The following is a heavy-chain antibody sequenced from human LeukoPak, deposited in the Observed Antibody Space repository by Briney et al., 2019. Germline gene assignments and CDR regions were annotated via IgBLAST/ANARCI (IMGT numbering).Heavy chain of an antibody. J-gene: IGHJ3*02. V-gene: IGHV4-34*01. CDR2: INHSGST. Sequence: AETLSLTCAVYGGSFSGYYWSWIRQPPGKGLEWIGEINHSGSTNYNPSLKSRVTISVDTSKNQFSLKLSSVTAADTAVYYCARGVGFPSGSYPLRCAFDIWGQGTMVTVSS. D-gene: IGHD1-26*01. CDR1: GGSFSGYY. CDR3: ARGVGFPSGSYPLRCAFDI.